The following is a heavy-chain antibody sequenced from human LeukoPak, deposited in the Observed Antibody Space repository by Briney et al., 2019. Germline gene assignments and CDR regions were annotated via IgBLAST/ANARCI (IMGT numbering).Heavy chain of an antibody. J-gene: IGHJ6*02. Sequence: GASVQDSCKASGYIFTCYGISWVGQAPGKGLEGMGWISDYNGNTKYAQKLQGRVTMTTDTSTSTAYMEMRSLRSDDTAVYYCARDGPGTLLWFGELEGYYGMDVWGQGTTVTVSS. CDR3: ARDGPGTLLWFGELEGYYGMDV. CDR2: ISDYNGNT. D-gene: IGHD3-10*01. V-gene: IGHV1-18*01. CDR1: GYIFTCYG.